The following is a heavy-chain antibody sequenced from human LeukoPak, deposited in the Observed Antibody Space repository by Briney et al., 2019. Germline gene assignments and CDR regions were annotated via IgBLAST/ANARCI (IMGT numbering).Heavy chain of an antibody. Sequence: VGSRRLSCAASGFTFSSYAMSWVRQAPGKGLEWVSAISGSGGSTYYADSVKGRFTISRDNSKNTLYLQMNSLRAEDTAVYYCAGIAVAGTGWFDPWGQGTLVTVSS. V-gene: IGHV3-23*01. CDR1: GFTFSSYA. CDR2: ISGSGGST. D-gene: IGHD6-19*01. CDR3: AGIAVAGTGWFDP. J-gene: IGHJ5*02.